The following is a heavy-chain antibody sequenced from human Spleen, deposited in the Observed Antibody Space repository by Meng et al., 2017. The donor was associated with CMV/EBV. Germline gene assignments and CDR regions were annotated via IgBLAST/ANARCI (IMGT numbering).Heavy chain of an antibody. CDR2: IYSGGSGPT. CDR3: AKDMVRGLGIAAAGRLGIFDH. Sequence: GGSLRLSCAASGFTVSSNYMSWVRQAPGKGLEWVSLIYSGGSGPTYYADSVKGRFTISRDNSKNTLYLQMNNLRVDDMALYYCAKDMVRGLGIAAAGRLGIFDHWGQGALVTVSS. CDR1: GFTVSSNY. V-gene: IGHV3-53*01. D-gene: IGHD6-13*01. J-gene: IGHJ4*02.